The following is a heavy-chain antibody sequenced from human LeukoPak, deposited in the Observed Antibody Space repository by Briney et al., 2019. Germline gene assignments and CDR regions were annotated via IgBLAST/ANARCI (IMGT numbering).Heavy chain of an antibody. Sequence: TGGSLRLSCTASGFTFDNFVMNSVRQAPGKGLEWVSGVTGDSSSTYYAVTMKGRFSISRDNSKNTLYLRLKNLRADDTAVYYCAKGGRRIFGVVIDHWGQGTPVTVSS. CDR1: GFTFDNFV. CDR2: VTGDSSST. J-gene: IGHJ4*02. CDR3: AKGGRRIFGVVIDH. D-gene: IGHD3-3*01. V-gene: IGHV3-23*01.